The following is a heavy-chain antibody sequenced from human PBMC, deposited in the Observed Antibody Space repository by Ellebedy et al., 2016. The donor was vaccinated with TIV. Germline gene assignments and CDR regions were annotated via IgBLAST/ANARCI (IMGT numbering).Heavy chain of an antibody. Sequence: SETLSLTXTVSGDSIREYYWSWIRQPPGKGLEWIGYIYYRGTTHYNPSLKSRVAILLDTSKNQFSLRLTSVTAADTALYYCARVFTVFGLVRHYMDAWGKGTTVTVSS. CDR1: GDSIREYY. CDR2: IYYRGTT. V-gene: IGHV4-59*13. J-gene: IGHJ6*03. D-gene: IGHD3-3*01. CDR3: ARVFTVFGLVRHYMDA.